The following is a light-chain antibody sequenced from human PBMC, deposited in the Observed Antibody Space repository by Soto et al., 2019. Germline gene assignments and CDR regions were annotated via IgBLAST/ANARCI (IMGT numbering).Light chain of an antibody. V-gene: IGKV3-11*01. Sequence: EIVLTQSPATLSLSPGERATLSCRASQSVSSYFAWYQQKPGHAPRLLIYDASNRATSIPARFSSRGSGTDFTLTISSLEPEDVADYYCQQRSNWPYTFGQGTKLEIK. CDR3: QQRSNWPYT. J-gene: IGKJ2*01. CDR1: QSVSSY. CDR2: DAS.